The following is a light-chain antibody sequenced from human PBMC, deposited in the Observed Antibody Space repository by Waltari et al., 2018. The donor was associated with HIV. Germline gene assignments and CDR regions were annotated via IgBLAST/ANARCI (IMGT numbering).Light chain of an antibody. J-gene: IGLJ3*02. CDR2: EVI. CDR1: SGAFDISSL. CDR3: TSYTSNATLL. Sequence: HSALTQPASVSASPGQSITISCTGTSGAFDISSLISWYHQRPGKVPKFIIYEVISRPAGVSNRLSGSKYGNTAALPISGLQDEDEADYYCTSYTSNATLLFGGGTKVTVL. V-gene: IGLV2-14*01.